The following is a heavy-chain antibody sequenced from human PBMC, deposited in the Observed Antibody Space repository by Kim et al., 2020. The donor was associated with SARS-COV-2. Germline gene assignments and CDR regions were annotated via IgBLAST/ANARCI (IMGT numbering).Heavy chain of an antibody. CDR3: ARWGVVWGLDY. D-gene: IGHD2-2*01. CDR2: K. J-gene: IGHJ4*02. V-gene: IGHV3-7*01. Sequence: KYYGDSLKGRFTISRDNAGNSLFLQMNSLRAEDTAIYYCARWGVVWGLDYWGQGTLVTVSS.